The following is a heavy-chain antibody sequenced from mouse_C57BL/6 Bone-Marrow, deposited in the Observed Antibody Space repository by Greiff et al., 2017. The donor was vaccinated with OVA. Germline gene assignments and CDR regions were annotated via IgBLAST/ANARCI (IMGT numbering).Heavy chain of an antibody. CDR1: GFSLSTFGMG. V-gene: IGHV8-8*01. D-gene: IGHD1-1*01. CDR3: ARILLLRDPWFAY. J-gene: IGHJ3*01. Sequence: QVQLKESGPGILQPSQTLSLTCSFSGFSLSTFGMGVGWLRQPSGKGLEWLVHIWWDDAKYYNPALKSRLTISKDTSNNRVFLKNANVDTADTATYYCARILLLRDPWFAYWGQGTLVTVSA. CDR2: IWWDDAK.